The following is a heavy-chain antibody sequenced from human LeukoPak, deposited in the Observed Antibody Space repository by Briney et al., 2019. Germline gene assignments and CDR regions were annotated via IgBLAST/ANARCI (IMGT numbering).Heavy chain of an antibody. D-gene: IGHD2-2*01. J-gene: IGHJ3*02. CDR2: IKHDGSEK. Sequence: PGGSLRLSCVSSELTFSRYWMSWARQAPGKGLEWVANIKHDGSEKYYVDSVKGRFTISRDNAKNSLRLQMNSLRAEDTAVYYCARIMGYCYSANCPRGDAFDIWGQGTMVTVSS. CDR3: ARIMGYCYSANCPRGDAFDI. CDR1: ELTFSRYW. V-gene: IGHV3-7*01.